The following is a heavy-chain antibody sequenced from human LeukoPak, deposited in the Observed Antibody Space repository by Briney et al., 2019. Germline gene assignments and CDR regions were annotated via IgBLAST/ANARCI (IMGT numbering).Heavy chain of an antibody. J-gene: IGHJ3*02. Sequence: SETLSLTCTVSGGSISSTSYYWSWIRQPPGKGLEWIGYIYYSGSTYYNPSLKSRVTISVDTSKNQFSLKLSSVTAADTAVYYCARVEFSSGYYYGAFDIWGQGTMVTVSS. CDR1: GGSISSTSYY. V-gene: IGHV4-30-4*02. D-gene: IGHD3-22*01. CDR2: IYYSGST. CDR3: ARVEFSSGYYYGAFDI.